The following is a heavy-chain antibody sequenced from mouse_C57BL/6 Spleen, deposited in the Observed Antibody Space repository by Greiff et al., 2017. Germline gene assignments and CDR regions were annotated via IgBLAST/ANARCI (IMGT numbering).Heavy chain of an antibody. J-gene: IGHJ4*01. CDR2: INYDGSST. CDR3: ARALTIVTDYYAMDY. V-gene: IGHV5-16*01. CDR1: GFTFSDYY. D-gene: IGHD2-5*01. Sequence: DVKLVESEGGLVQPGSSMKLSCTASGFTFSDYYMAWVRQVPEKGLEWVANINYDGSSTYYLDSLKSRFIISRDNAKNILYLQMSSLKSEDTATYYCARALTIVTDYYAMDYWGQGTSVTVSS.